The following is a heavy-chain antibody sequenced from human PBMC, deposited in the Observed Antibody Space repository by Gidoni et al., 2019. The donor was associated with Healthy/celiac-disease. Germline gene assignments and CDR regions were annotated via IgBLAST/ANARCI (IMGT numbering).Heavy chain of an antibody. CDR2: ISYDGSNK. J-gene: IGHJ1*01. D-gene: IGHD6-13*01. CDR3: ARDRVAAAGYLLFQH. Sequence: QVQLVESGGGVVQPGRSLRLSCAASGFTFSRYAMHWVRQAPGKGLEWVAVISYDGSNKYYADSVKGRFTISRDNSKNTLYLQMNSLRAEDTAVYYCARDRVAAAGYLLFQHWGQGTLVTVSS. V-gene: IGHV3-30-3*01. CDR1: GFTFSRYA.